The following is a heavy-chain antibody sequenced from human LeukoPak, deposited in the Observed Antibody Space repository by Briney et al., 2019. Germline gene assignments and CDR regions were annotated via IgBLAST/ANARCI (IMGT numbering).Heavy chain of an antibody. J-gene: IGHJ4*02. D-gene: IGHD6-13*01. Sequence: SETLSLTCTVSGGSISSYYWSWIRQPAGKGLEWIGRIYTGGSTNYNPSLKSRVTMSVDTSKNQFSLKLSSVTAADTAVYYCARVSSIAAAIDYWGQGTLVTVSS. V-gene: IGHV4-4*07. CDR2: IYTGGST. CDR3: ARVSSIAAAIDY. CDR1: GGSISSYY.